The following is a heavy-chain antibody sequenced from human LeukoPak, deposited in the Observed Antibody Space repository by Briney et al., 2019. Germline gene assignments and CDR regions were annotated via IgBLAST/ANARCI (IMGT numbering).Heavy chain of an antibody. J-gene: IGHJ4*02. V-gene: IGHV3-9*01. CDR1: GFTFDDYA. CDR3: AMTDKSLGRLDY. Sequence: HPGGSLRLSCAASGFTFDDYAMHWVRQAPGKGLEWVSGISWNSGSIGYADSVKGRFTISRDNAKNSLYLQMNSLRAEDTAVYYCAMTDKSLGRLDYWGQGTLVTVSS. CDR2: ISWNSGSI.